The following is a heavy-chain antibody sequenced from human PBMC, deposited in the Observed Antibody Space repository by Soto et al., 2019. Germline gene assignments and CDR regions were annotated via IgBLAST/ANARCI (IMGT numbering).Heavy chain of an antibody. J-gene: IGHJ4*02. Sequence: VQLVESGGGVVQPGRSLRLSCAASGFTFSDYAMHWVRQAPGKGLEWVAVVSHDGRNTHYADSVKGRFTISRDSSKNTVSLEMTSLRAEDXAVXXXXXXXRQWLVTSDFNYWGQGALVTVSS. CDR1: GFTFSDYA. D-gene: IGHD6-19*01. CDR2: VSHDGRNT. CDR3: XXXXRQWLVTSDFNY. V-gene: IGHV3-30*03.